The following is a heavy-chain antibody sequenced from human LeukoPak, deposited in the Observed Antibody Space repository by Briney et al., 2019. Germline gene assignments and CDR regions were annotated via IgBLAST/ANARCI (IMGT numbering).Heavy chain of an antibody. CDR2: IIPILGIA. CDR3: ARPGSAVGATTAEYFQH. D-gene: IGHD1-26*01. J-gene: IGHJ1*01. V-gene: IGHV1-69*04. Sequence: SVKVSCKASGGTFSSYAISWVRQAPGQGLEWMGRIIPILGIANYAQKFQGRVTITADKSTSTAYMELSSLRSEDTAVYYCARPGSAVGATTAEYFQHWGQGTLVTVSS. CDR1: GGTFSSYA.